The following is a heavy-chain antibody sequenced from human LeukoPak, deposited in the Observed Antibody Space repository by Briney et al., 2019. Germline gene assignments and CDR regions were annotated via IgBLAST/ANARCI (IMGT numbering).Heavy chain of an antibody. CDR2: INPNSGDT. J-gene: IGHJ6*02. D-gene: IGHD6-13*01. CDR3: ARLAAAPGPNYYYGMDV. Sequence: ASVKVSCKASGYTFTGYYMHWVRQAPGQGLEWMGWINPNSGDTNYAQKLQGRVTMTTDTSTSTAYMELRSLRSDDTAVYYCARLAAAPGPNYYYGMDVWGQGTTVTVSS. V-gene: IGHV1-2*02. CDR1: GYTFTGYY.